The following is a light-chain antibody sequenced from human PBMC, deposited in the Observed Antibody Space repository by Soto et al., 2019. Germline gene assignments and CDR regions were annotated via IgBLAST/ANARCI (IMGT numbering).Light chain of an antibody. CDR2: DAS. CDR1: QSISSW. Sequence: IKVTESPSTLSATIGDRVTITCRASQSISSWLAWYQQKPGKAPKLLIYDASSLESGVPSRFSGSGSGTEFTLTISSLQPDDFATYYCQQYNSYSWTSGQGTKADI. CDR3: QQYNSYSWT. J-gene: IGKJ1*01. V-gene: IGKV1-5*01.